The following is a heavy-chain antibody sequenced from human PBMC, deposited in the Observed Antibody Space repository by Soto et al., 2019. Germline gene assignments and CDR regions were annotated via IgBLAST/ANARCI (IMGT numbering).Heavy chain of an antibody. Sequence: ASVKVSCKASGGTFSSYAISWVRQAPGQGLEWMGGIIPIFGTANYAQKFQGRVTITADESTSTAYMELSSLTSVTAADTAVYYCARNGALDYWGRGTLVTVSS. D-gene: IGHD2-8*01. CDR1: GGTFSSYA. CDR3: ARNGALDY. V-gene: IGHV1-69*13. J-gene: IGHJ4*02. CDR2: IIPIFGTA.